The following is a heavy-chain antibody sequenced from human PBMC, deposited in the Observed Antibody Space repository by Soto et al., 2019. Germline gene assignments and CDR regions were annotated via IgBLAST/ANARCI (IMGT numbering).Heavy chain of an antibody. J-gene: IGHJ3*02. CDR3: TRARTGSGAFDI. CDR2: IRSKAYGGTT. V-gene: IGHV3-49*04. Sequence: GGSLRLSCTASGFTFGDYAMSWVRQAPGKGLEWVGFIRSKAYGGTTEYAASVKGRFTISRDDSKSIAYLQMNSLKTEDTAVYYCTRARTGSGAFDIWGQGTMVTVSS. CDR1: GFTFGDYA. D-gene: IGHD7-27*01.